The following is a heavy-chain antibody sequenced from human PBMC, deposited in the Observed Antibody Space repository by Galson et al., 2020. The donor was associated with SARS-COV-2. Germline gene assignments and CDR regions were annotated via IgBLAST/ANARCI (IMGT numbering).Heavy chain of an antibody. Sequence: SETLSLTCTVSGGSISSGCYYWSWNPQHPGKGLECIVYIYYSGSTYYNPSLKSRVPISVDTSKNQFSLKLSSGAAADTAVDYCAREDQIIMVRGVSYGMDVGGQGTTVTVSS. CDR2: IYYSGST. V-gene: IGHV4-31*03. D-gene: IGHD3-10*01. J-gene: IGHJ6*02. CDR3: AREDQIIMVRGVSYGMDV. CDR1: GGSISSGCYY.